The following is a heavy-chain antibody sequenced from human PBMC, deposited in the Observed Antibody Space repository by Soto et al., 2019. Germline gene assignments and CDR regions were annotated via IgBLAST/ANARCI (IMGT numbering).Heavy chain of an antibody. J-gene: IGHJ4*02. CDR1: GFTFSSYA. D-gene: IGHD6-13*01. V-gene: IGHV3-23*01. CDR3: AAGDLQLVSYYFDY. Sequence: GGSLRFSCAASGFTFSSYAMSWVRQAPGKGLEWVSAISGSGGSTYYADSVKGRFTISRDNSKNTLYLQMNSLRAEDTAVYYCAAGDLQLVSYYFDYWGQGTLVTVSS. CDR2: ISGSGGST.